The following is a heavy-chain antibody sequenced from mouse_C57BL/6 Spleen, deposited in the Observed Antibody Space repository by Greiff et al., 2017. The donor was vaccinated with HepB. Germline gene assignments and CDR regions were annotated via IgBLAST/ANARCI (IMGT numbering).Heavy chain of an antibody. J-gene: IGHJ4*01. CDR3: AGPPYSYAMDY. Sequence: EVQLVESGPVLVKPGASVKMSCKASGYTFTDYYMNWVKQSHGKSLEWIGVINPYNGGTSYNQKFKGKATLTVDKSSSTAYMELNSLTSEDSAVYYCAGPPYSYAMDYWGQGTSVTVSS. CDR2: INPYNGGT. D-gene: IGHD2-10*01. CDR1: GYTFTDYY. V-gene: IGHV1-19*01.